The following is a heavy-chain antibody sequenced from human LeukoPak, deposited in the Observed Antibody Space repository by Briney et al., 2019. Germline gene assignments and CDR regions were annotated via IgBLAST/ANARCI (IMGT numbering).Heavy chain of an antibody. CDR3: ARTVAGDNDAFDI. V-gene: IGHV1-2*06. CDR1: GYTFTGYY. J-gene: IGHJ3*02. D-gene: IGHD6-19*01. CDR2: INPNSGGT. Sequence: ASVKVPCKASGYTFTGYYMHWVRQAPGQGLEWMGRINPNSGGTNYAQKFQGRVTMTRDTSISTAYMELSRLRSDDTAVYYCARTVAGDNDAFDIWGQGTMVTVSS.